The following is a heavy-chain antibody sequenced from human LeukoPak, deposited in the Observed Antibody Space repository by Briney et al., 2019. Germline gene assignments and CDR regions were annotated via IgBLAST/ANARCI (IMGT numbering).Heavy chain of an antibody. D-gene: IGHD4-17*01. CDR3: ARDGTTVITNYYYGMDV. V-gene: IGHV3-48*03. CDR1: GFTFSSYH. J-gene: IGHJ6*02. CDR2: IHSSGSTI. Sequence: GGSLRLSCAASGFTFSSYHMNWVRQAPGKGLELVSYIHSSGSTIYYADSVKGRFTISRDNAKNSLYLQMNSLRAEDTAVYHCARDGTTVITNYYYGMDVWGQGTTVTVSS.